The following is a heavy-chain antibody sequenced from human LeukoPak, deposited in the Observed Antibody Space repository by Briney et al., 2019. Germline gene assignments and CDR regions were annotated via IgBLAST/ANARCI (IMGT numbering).Heavy chain of an antibody. CDR3: ARRRLGYYFDY. CDR2: INPRGST. CDR1: GFNFNSYD. D-gene: IGHD5-24*01. J-gene: IGHJ4*02. V-gene: IGHV4-34*01. Sequence: GSLRLSCAASGFNFNSYDMQWVRQPPGKGLEWIGEINPRGSTNYNPSLKSRVTLSADTSKNQFSLTLNSVTAADTAVYYCARRRLGYYFDYWGQGTLVTVSS.